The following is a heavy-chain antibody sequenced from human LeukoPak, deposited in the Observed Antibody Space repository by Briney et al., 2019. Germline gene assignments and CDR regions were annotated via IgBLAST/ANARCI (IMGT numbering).Heavy chain of an antibody. CDR3: ARRLQWGYYYMDV. CDR2: INHSGST. CDR1: GGSFSGYY. V-gene: IGHV4-34*01. Sequence: SETLSLTCAVYGGSFSGYYWSWIRQPPGMGLEWIGEINHSGSTNYNPSLKSRVTISVDTSKNQFSLKLSSVTAADTAVYYCARRLQWGYYYMDVWGKGTTVTVSS. J-gene: IGHJ6*03. D-gene: IGHD4-11*01.